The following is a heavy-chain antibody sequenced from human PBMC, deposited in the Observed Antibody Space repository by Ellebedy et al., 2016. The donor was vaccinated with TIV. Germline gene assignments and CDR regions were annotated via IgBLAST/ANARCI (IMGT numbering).Heavy chain of an antibody. CDR2: IKSKTDGGTT. J-gene: IGHJ6*02. Sequence: GGSLRLSCAASGFTFSNAWMSWVRQAPGKGLEWVGRIKSKTDGGTTDYAAPVKGRFTISRDDSKNTLYLQMNSLKTEDTAVYYCTRDSYCSGGSCYEGPGYYYYGMDVWGQGTLVTVSS. CDR1: GFTFSNAW. CDR3: TRDSYCSGGSCYEGPGYYYYGMDV. V-gene: IGHV3-15*01. D-gene: IGHD2-15*01.